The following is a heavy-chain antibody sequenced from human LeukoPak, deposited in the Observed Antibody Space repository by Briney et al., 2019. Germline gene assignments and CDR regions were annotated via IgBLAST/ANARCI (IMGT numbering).Heavy chain of an antibody. CDR3: ATAPLMGSDAFDI. J-gene: IGHJ3*02. D-gene: IGHD2-8*01. V-gene: IGHV1-24*01. CDR2: FDPEDGET. Sequence: ASVKVSCEVSGYTLTELSMHWVRQAPGKGLEWMEGFDPEDGETIYAQKFQGRVTMTEDTSTDTAYMELSSLRSEDTAVYYCATAPLMGSDAFDIWGQGTMVTVSS. CDR1: GYTLTELS.